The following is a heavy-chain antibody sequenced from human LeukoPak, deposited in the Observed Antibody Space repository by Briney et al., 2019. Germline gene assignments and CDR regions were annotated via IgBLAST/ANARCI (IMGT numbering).Heavy chain of an antibody. CDR1: GGSISSYY. CDR3: ARSRISVTFNLFDY. V-gene: IGHV4-59*01. D-gene: IGHD2-21*02. CDR2: IYYSGST. J-gene: IGHJ4*02. Sequence: PETLSLTCTVSGGSISSYYWSWIRQPPGKGLEWIGYIYYSGSTNYNPSLKSRVTISVDTSKNQFSLKLSSVTAADTAVYYCARSRISVTFNLFDYWGQGTLVTVSS.